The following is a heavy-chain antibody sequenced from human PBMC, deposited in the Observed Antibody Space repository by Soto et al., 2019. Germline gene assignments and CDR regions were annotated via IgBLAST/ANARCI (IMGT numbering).Heavy chain of an antibody. D-gene: IGHD6-13*01. CDR2: ISSSGTYI. J-gene: IGHJ6*02. Sequence: EVQLVESGGGLVKPGGSLRLSCAASGFTFTGYSMNWVRQAPGKGLEWVSSISSSGTYIYYADSVKGRFTISRDNAKNSLYLQMNSLRAEDTAVYYCARASAAVVSVAGMDVWGQGTTVTVSS. CDR3: ARASAAVVSVAGMDV. CDR1: GFTFTGYS. V-gene: IGHV3-21*01.